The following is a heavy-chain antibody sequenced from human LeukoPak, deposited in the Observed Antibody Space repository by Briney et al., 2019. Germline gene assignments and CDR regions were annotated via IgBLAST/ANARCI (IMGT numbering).Heavy chain of an antibody. CDR3: ARDQDSSGWSPVDY. Sequence: LVASVKVSCKASGYTFTGYYMHWVRQAPGLGLEWMGWINPNSGGTNYAQKFQGRVTMTRDTSISTAYMELSRLRSDDTAVYYCARDQDSSGWSPVDYWGQGTLVTVSS. CDR1: GYTFTGYY. D-gene: IGHD6-19*01. V-gene: IGHV1-2*03. CDR2: INPNSGGT. J-gene: IGHJ4*02.